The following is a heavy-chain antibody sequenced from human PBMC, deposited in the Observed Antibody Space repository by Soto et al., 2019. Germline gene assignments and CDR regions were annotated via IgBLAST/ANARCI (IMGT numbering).Heavy chain of an antibody. D-gene: IGHD6-19*01. J-gene: IGHJ4*02. V-gene: IGHV3-7*01. CDR1: GFTFSTYW. Sequence: EVQVVESGGGLVQPGGSLRLSCAASGFTFSTYWMSWVRQAPGKGLEWVANINQDGSEKYYVDSVKGRFTISRDNAKNSLYLQVNSLRAEDTAVYYCAKIGEVADLDYWGQGTLVTVSS. CDR3: AKIGEVADLDY. CDR2: INQDGSEK.